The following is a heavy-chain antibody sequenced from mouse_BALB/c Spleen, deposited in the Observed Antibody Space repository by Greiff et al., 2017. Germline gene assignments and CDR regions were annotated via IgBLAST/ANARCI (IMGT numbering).Heavy chain of an antibody. CDR3: ARGGNHGAWFAY. D-gene: IGHD2-1*01. Sequence: EVKVVESGGGLVKPGGSLKLSCAASGFTFSSYAMSWVRQSPEKRLEWVAEISSGGSYTYYPDTVTGRFTISRDNAKNTLYLEMSSLRSEDTAMYYCARGGNHGAWFAYWGQGTLVSVSA. CDR1: GFTFSSYA. J-gene: IGHJ3*01. CDR2: ISSGGSYT. V-gene: IGHV5-9-4*01.